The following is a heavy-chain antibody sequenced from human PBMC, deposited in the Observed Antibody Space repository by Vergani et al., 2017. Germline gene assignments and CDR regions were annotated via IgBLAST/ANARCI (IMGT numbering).Heavy chain of an antibody. CDR1: GGSFSGYY. CDR2: INHSVST. D-gene: IGHD3-3*01. V-gene: IGHV4-34*01. Sequence: QVQLQQWGAGLLKPSETLSLTCAVYGGSFSGYYWSWIRQPPGKGLEWIGEINHSVSTNYNPSLKGRVTISVDTSKNQFSLKLSSVTAADTAVYYCARGLQTDYDFWSGSLDVWGKGTTVTVSS. J-gene: IGHJ6*04. CDR3: ARGLQTDYDFWSGSLDV.